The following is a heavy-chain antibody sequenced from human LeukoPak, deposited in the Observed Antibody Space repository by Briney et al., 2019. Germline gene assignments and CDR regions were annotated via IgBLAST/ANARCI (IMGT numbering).Heavy chain of an antibody. CDR3: ARGGPLRARGYSYGYQLPRYSGVDY. CDR1: GGSFSGYY. Sequence: PSETLSLTCAVYGGSFSGYYWSWIRQPPGKGLEWIGEFNHSGSTNYNPSLKSRVTISVDTSKNQFSLKLSSVTAADTAVYYCARGGPLRARGYSYGYQLPRYSGVDYWGQGTLVTVSS. J-gene: IGHJ4*02. CDR2: FNHSGST. V-gene: IGHV4-34*01. D-gene: IGHD5-18*01.